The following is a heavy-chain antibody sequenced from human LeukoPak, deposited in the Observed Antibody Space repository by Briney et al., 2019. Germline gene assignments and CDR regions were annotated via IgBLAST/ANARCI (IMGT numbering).Heavy chain of an antibody. Sequence: PGGSLRLSCAASGFTFSSYWMSWVRQAPEKGLEWVANIKQDGSEKYYVDSVKGRFTISRDNAKNSLYLQMNRLRAEDTAVYYCARERETSYSGYEPADYWGQGTLVTVSS. CDR3: ARERETSYSGYEPADY. D-gene: IGHD5-12*01. V-gene: IGHV3-7*03. CDR2: IKQDGSEK. CDR1: GFTFSSYW. J-gene: IGHJ4*02.